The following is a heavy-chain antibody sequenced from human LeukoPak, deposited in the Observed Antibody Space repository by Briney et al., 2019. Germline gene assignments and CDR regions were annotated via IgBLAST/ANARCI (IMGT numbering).Heavy chain of an antibody. CDR2: INPSGGST. Sequence: GASVKVSCKASGYTFTSYYMHWVRQAPGQGLEWMGIINPSGGSTSYAQKFQGRVTMTRDMSTSTVYMELSSLRSEDTAVYYCARDARGITIFGVVIRRIRGPFDYWGQGTLVTVSS. V-gene: IGHV1-46*01. CDR1: GYTFTSYY. D-gene: IGHD3-3*01. J-gene: IGHJ4*02. CDR3: ARDARGITIFGVVIRRIRGPFDY.